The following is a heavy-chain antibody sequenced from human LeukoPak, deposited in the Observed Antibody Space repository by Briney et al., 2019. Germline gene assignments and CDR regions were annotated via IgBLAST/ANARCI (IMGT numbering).Heavy chain of an antibody. CDR2: ISSSSITI. Sequence: GGSLRLSCAASGFTFSSYSLNWVRQAPGKGLKWVSFISSSSITIYYADSVKGRFTISRDNAEKSLYLQMNSLRAEDTAVYYCARDRGGSYSAIDYWGQGALVTVSS. J-gene: IGHJ4*02. CDR3: ARDRGGSYSAIDY. CDR1: GFTFSSYS. D-gene: IGHD2-15*01. V-gene: IGHV3-48*04.